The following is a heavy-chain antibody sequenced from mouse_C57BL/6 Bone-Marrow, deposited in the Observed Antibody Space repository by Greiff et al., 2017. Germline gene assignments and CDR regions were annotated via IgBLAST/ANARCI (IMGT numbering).Heavy chain of an antibody. CDR2: MHPNGGSP. CDR3: ARSYDYVDYTMDY. J-gene: IGHJ4*01. D-gene: IGHD2-4*01. Sequence: QVQLQQPGAELVKPGASVKLSCKASGYTFTNYWMHWVKQRPGQSLEWIGMMHPNGGSPDYNEKFKSEATLSVDKSSRTTYLELSSLTSEDSAVYDCARSYDYVDYTMDYWGQGTTVTVSS. V-gene: IGHV1-64*01. CDR1: GYTFTNYW.